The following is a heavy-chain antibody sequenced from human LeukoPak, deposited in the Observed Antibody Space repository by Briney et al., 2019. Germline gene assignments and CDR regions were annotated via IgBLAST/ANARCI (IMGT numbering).Heavy chain of an antibody. D-gene: IGHD5-12*01. CDR2: IYYSGNT. Sequence: PSETLSLTCTVSGGAISSSTYYWGWIRQPPGKGLEWIATIYYSGNTFYHPSLKSRVTISVGTSKNQFSLKLSSVTAADTAVYYCARGGSGYPPGYWGQGTLVTVSS. J-gene: IGHJ4*02. CDR1: GGAISSSTYY. V-gene: IGHV4-39*07. CDR3: ARGGSGYPPGY.